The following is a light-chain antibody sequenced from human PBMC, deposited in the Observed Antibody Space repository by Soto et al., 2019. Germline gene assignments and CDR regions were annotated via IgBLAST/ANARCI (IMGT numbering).Light chain of an antibody. Sequence: QAVVTQPPSVSGAPGQRVTISCTGSSSNIGAGYDVHWYQQLPGTAPKLLIFGNDNRPSGVPDRFSGSKSGTSASLAITGLQADDEADYYCQSYDTSLSAWVFGGGTKLTV. V-gene: IGLV1-40*01. CDR1: SSNIGAGYD. CDR3: QSYDTSLSAWV. CDR2: GND. J-gene: IGLJ3*02.